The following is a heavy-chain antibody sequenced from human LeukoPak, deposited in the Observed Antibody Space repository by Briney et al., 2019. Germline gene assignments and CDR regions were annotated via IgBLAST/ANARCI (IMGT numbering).Heavy chain of an antibody. CDR2: ISAYNGNT. J-gene: IGHJ6*03. CDR3: ARRKRYYYDSSGYFFPTDYYYYMDV. D-gene: IGHD3-22*01. CDR1: GYTFTSYG. Sequence: ASVKVSCKASGYTFTSYGISWVRQAPGQGLEWMGWISAYNGNTNYAQKLQGRVTMTTDTSTSTAYMELRSLRSDDTAVYYCARRKRYYYDSSGYFFPTDYYYYMDVWGKGTTVTISS. V-gene: IGHV1-18*01.